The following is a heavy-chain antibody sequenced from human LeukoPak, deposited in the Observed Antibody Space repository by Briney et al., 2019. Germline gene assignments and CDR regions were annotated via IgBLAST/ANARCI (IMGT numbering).Heavy chain of an antibody. CDR3: TRSSGWYGLS. D-gene: IGHD6-19*01. V-gene: IGHV3-23*03. CDR2: IYYDVGGG. J-gene: IGHJ1*01. CDR1: VFTPSSDE. Sequence: GCLRLSCTVSVFTPSSDEMSCSRQGPGKGLEWGSSIYYDVGGGHYADSWKGRCTISRDNPNNTLFLHLYSVRWQETGVYYFTRSSGWYGLSWGQGTLVTVSS.